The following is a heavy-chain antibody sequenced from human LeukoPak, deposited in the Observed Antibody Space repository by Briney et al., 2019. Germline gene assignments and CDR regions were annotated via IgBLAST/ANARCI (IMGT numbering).Heavy chain of an antibody. J-gene: IGHJ4*02. Sequence: GGSLRLSRAASGFTFSSYAMSWVRQAPGKGLEWVSAISGSGGSTYYADSVKGRFTISRDNSKNTLYLQMNSLRAEDTAVYYCATTSRESGSSSYYFDYWGQGTLVTVSS. D-gene: IGHD1-26*01. CDR2: ISGSGGST. CDR3: ATTSRESGSSSYYFDY. V-gene: IGHV3-23*01. CDR1: GFTFSSYA.